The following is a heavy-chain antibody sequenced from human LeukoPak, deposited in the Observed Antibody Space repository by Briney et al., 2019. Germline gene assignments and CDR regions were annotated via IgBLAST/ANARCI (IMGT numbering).Heavy chain of an antibody. Sequence: PSETLSLTCTVSGGSISSYYWTWIRQPPGKGLEWIGYIYYSGSTKYNPSLKSRVTISVDTSKNRFSLKLSSVTAADTAVYYCARHRGYCSSTSSSYNWFDPGGQGTLVTVSS. J-gene: IGHJ5*02. CDR1: GGSISSYY. V-gene: IGHV4-59*08. CDR2: IYYSGST. D-gene: IGHD2-2*03. CDR3: ARHRGYCSSTSSSYNWFDP.